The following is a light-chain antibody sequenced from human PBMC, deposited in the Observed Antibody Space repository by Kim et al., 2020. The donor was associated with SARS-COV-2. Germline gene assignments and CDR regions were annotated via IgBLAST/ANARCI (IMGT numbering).Light chain of an antibody. CDR1: SGDVGYYDR. Sequence: GQSVTNAWTETSGDVGYYDRVSWYRQPPGTAPKLMIYEVRNRPSGVPDRFSGFKSGNTASLTIFGLQAEDEADYYCSSYTTSKTWVFGGGTQLTVL. CDR2: EVR. CDR3: SSYTTSKTWV. J-gene: IGLJ3*02. V-gene: IGLV2-18*02.